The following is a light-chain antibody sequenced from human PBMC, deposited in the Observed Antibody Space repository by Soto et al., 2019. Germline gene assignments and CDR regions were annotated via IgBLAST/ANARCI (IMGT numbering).Light chain of an antibody. Sequence: QSVLTQPPSVSGAPGQRVTISCTGSSSNIGAGYVVHWYQHLPGTAPKLLIYGNNNRPSGVPDRFSGSKSGTSASLAITGLQAEDEADYYCQSYDSSLSGGVFGGGTKLTVL. CDR1: SSNIGAGYV. J-gene: IGLJ3*02. CDR3: QSYDSSLSGGV. V-gene: IGLV1-40*01. CDR2: GNN.